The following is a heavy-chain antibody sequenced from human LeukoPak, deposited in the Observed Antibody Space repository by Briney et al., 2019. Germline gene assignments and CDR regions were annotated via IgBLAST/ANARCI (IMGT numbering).Heavy chain of an antibody. CDR2: INAGNGNT. D-gene: IGHD3-10*01. CDR1: GYTFTSYA. V-gene: IGHV1-3*01. Sequence: ASVKVSCKASGYTFTSYAMHWVRQAPGQRLEWMGWINAGNGNTKYSQKFQGRVTITRDTSASTAYMELSSLRSEDTAVYYCARDRGVRGSGSYCTRVFGYWGQGTLVTVSS. J-gene: IGHJ4*02. CDR3: ARDRGVRGSGSYCTRVFGY.